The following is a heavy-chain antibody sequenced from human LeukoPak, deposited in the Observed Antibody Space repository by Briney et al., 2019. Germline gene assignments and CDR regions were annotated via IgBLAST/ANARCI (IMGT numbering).Heavy chain of an antibody. D-gene: IGHD3-22*01. J-gene: IGHJ5*02. Sequence: SETLSLTCSVSGDSISISSYYWGWIRQPPGKGLEWIGSIYYSGSTSYNPSLKSRVTISVDTSKSQFSLKLSSVTATDTAVYYCAGQPREYYDSRGHWALHWFDPWGQGTLVTVSS. CDR3: AGQPREYYDSRGHWALHWFDP. CDR2: IYYSGST. CDR1: GDSISISSYY. V-gene: IGHV4-39*01.